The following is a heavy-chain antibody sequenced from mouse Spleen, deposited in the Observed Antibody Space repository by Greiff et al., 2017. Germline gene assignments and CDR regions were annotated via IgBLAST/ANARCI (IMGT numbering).Heavy chain of an antibody. V-gene: IGHV6-6*01. J-gene: IGHJ4*01. D-gene: IGHD1-1*01. Sequence: EVQVVESGGGLVQPGGSMKLSCAASGFTFSDAWMDWVRQSPEKGLEWVAEIRNKANNHATYYAESVKGRFTISRDDSKSSVYLQMNSLRAEDTGIYYCTRGSLLLRVYAMDYWGQGTSVTVSS. CDR3: TRGSLLLRVYAMDY. CDR2: IRNKANNHAT. CDR1: GFTFSDAW.